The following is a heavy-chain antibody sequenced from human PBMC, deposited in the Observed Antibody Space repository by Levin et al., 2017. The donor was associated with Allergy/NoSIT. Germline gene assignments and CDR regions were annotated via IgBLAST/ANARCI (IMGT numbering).Heavy chain of an antibody. D-gene: IGHD4-11*01. J-gene: IGHJ5*02. Sequence: GGSLRLSCAASGFTFSDYWMTWVRQPPGKGLDWVANINQDGTQKHHADSVKGRFTISRDNAENSLFLQMNYLGTDDTAVYFCARDTTVGGEAWGQGTLVTVSS. CDR3: ARDTTVGGEA. V-gene: IGHV3-7*03. CDR1: GFTFSDYW. CDR2: INQDGTQK.